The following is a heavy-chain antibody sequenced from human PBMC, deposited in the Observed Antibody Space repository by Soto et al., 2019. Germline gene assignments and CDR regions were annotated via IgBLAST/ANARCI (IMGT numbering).Heavy chain of an antibody. D-gene: IGHD3-10*01. CDR2: ISAYNGNT. Sequence: ASVKVSCKASGYTFTSYGISWVRQAPGQGLEWMGWISAYNGNTNYAQKLQGRVTMTTDTSTSTAYMELRSLRSDDTAVYYCAREVRSGSYYLNHYYYGMDVWGQGTTVTVSS. CDR3: AREVRSGSYYLNHYYYGMDV. CDR1: GYTFTSYG. V-gene: IGHV1-18*04. J-gene: IGHJ6*02.